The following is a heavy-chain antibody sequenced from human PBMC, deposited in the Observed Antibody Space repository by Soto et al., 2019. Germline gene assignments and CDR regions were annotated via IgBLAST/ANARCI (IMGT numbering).Heavy chain of an antibody. J-gene: IGHJ4*02. Sequence: GDSLKISCEGSGYDFTNYWINWARQMPGKGLEWMGRIDPSDSYTNYSPSFEGHVTFLVDKSVSTTYVQWSSLKASDTAIYYCGRKGGDGYHIDYWGQGALVTISS. CDR3: GRKGGDGYHIDY. CDR2: IDPSDSYT. D-gene: IGHD3-16*01. CDR1: GYDFTNYW. V-gene: IGHV5-10-1*01.